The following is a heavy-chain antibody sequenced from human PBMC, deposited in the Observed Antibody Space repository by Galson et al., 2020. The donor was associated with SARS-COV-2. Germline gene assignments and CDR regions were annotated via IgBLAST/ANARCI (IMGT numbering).Heavy chain of an antibody. CDR1: GDSIRRYH. V-gene: IGHV4-59*08. J-gene: IGHJ6*02. D-gene: IGHD3-16*01. CDR3: ERLCVGSTQGLRWWEQPDDHYCGLDV. CDR2: IHNDYTG. Sequence: ASETLSLTCSVSGDSIRRYHWSWIRQSPGKGLEWVGYIHNDYTGNYNPSLMGRVTLSVDTSKNHFSLKLTSVTAADTAVYYCERLCVGSTQGLRWWEQPDDHYCGLDVWGQGTTVTVSS.